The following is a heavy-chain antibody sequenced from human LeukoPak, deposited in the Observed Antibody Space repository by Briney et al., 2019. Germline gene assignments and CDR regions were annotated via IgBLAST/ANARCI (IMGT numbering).Heavy chain of an antibody. CDR3: AKDRITVTPYYFDY. J-gene: IGHJ4*02. Sequence: GGSLRLSCATSGFTVSSHYMSWVRQAPGKGLEWVSVILAGGSTYYADSVKGRFTISRDNSKNTLYLQMNSLRAEDTALYYCAKDRITVTPYYFDYWGQGTLVTVSS. V-gene: IGHV3-66*01. CDR2: ILAGGST. CDR1: GFTVSSHY. D-gene: IGHD1-20*01.